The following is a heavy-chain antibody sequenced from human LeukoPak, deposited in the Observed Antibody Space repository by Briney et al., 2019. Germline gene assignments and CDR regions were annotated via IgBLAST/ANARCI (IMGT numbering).Heavy chain of an antibody. D-gene: IGHD1-26*01. V-gene: IGHV4-38-2*02. Sequence: SETLSLTCTVSGYSISSGYYWGWIRQPPGKGLEWIGSIYHSGSTYYNPSLKSRVTISVDTSKNQFSLKLSSVTAADTAVYYCVSQEVIQGELLAHFDYLGQGTLVTVSS. CDR2: IYHSGST. CDR1: GYSISSGYY. CDR3: VSQEVIQGELLAHFDY. J-gene: IGHJ4*02.